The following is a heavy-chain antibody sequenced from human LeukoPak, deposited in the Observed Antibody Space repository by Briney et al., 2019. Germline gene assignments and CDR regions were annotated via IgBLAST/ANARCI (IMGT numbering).Heavy chain of an antibody. CDR3: ARVIMVRGVLNWFDP. Sequence: SETLSLTCTVSGGSISSSSYYWGWIRQPPGKGLEWIGSIYYSGSTYYNPSLKSRVTISVDTSKNQFSLKLSSVTAADTAVYYCARVIMVRGVLNWFDPWGQGTLVTVSS. J-gene: IGHJ5*02. V-gene: IGHV4-39*07. CDR1: GGSISSSSYY. D-gene: IGHD3-10*01. CDR2: IYYSGST.